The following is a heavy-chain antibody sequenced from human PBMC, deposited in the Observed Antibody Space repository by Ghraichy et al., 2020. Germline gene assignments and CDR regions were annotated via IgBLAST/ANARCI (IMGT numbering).Heavy chain of an antibody. D-gene: IGHD2-21*02. Sequence: SQTLSLTCAVYGGSFSGYYWSWIRQPPGKGLEWIGEINHSGSTNYNPSLKSRVTISVDTSKNQFSLKLSSVTAADTAVYYCARGIPIVVTAILGNFDYWGQGTLVTVSS. V-gene: IGHV4-34*01. CDR2: INHSGST. CDR1: GGSFSGYY. J-gene: IGHJ4*02. CDR3: ARGIPIVVTAILGNFDY.